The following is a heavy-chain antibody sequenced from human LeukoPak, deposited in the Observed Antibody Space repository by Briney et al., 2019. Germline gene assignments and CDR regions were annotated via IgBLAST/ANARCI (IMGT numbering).Heavy chain of an antibody. D-gene: IGHD1-26*01. J-gene: IGHJ4*02. CDR1: GFTFSTYA. CDR3: ARDSGSYLQPTDY. CDR2: ITANGGST. V-gene: IGHV3-23*01. Sequence: PGGSLRLSCAASGFTFSTYAMTWVRQAPWKGLEWVSSITANGGSTYYADSVKGRFTISRDNSKNTLYLQMNSLRADDTAVYHCARDSGSYLQPTDYWGQGTLVTVSS.